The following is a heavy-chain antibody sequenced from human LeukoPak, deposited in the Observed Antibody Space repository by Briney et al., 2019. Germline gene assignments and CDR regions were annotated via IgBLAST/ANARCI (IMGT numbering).Heavy chain of an antibody. CDR2: IYTSGST. CDR3: ARDVGASNFDS. CDR1: GGSISSSSSY. D-gene: IGHD1-26*01. V-gene: IGHV4-61*02. J-gene: IGHJ4*02. Sequence: NPSETLSLTCTVSGGSISSSSSYWSWIRQPAGKGLEWIGRIYTSGSTNYNPSLKSRVTMSVDTSKNQFSLKLSSVTAADTAVYYCARDVGASNFDSWGQGVQVTVSS.